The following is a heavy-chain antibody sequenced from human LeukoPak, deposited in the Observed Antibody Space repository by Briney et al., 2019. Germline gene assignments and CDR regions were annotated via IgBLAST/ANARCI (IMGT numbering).Heavy chain of an antibody. V-gene: IGHV3-11*01. D-gene: IGHD3-10*01. CDR3: ARDGYYGSGSLPLDFDY. CDR1: GFTFSDYY. Sequence: PGGSLRLSCAASGFTFSDYYMSWIRQAPGKGLEWVSYISSSGSTIYYADSVKGRFTISRDNARNSLYLQMNSLRAEDTAVYYCARDGYYGSGSLPLDFDYWGQGTLVTVSS. J-gene: IGHJ4*02. CDR2: ISSSGSTI.